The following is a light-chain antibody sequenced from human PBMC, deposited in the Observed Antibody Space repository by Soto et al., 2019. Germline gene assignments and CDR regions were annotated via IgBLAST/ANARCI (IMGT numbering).Light chain of an antibody. CDR1: SSDVGGYNY. J-gene: IGLJ1*01. CDR2: GVS. Sequence: QSVLTQPPSASGSPGQSITISCTGTSSDVGGYNYVSWYQQHPGKAPKLMIYGVSKRPSGVPDRFSGSKSGNTASLTVSGLQAEDEAEYYGSPYAGSNKCRYVFGTGTKVTVL. CDR3: SPYAGSNKCRYV. V-gene: IGLV2-8*01.